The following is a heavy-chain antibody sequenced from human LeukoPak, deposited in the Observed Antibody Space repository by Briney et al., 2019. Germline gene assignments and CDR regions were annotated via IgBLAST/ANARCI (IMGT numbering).Heavy chain of an antibody. CDR3: ARDSRNVVVVAATRGMDV. Sequence: ASVKVSCKASGGTFSSYAISWVRQAPGQGLEWMGRIIPILGIANYAQKFQGRVTITADKSTSTAYMELSSLRSEDTAVYYCARDSRNVVVVAATRGMDVWGQGTTVTVSS. V-gene: IGHV1-69*04. D-gene: IGHD2-15*01. CDR1: GGTFSSYA. J-gene: IGHJ6*02. CDR2: IIPILGIA.